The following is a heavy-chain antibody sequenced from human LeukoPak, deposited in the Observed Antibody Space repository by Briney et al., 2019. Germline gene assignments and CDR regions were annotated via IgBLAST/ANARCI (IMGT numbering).Heavy chain of an antibody. CDR1: GFTFSSYN. V-gene: IGHV3-21*01. CDR2: ITSSRIYI. CDR3: ARDGSRGNLVTAPDF. Sequence: GGSLRLSCAASGFTFSSYNMNWVRQAPGKGLEWVSSITSSRIYIYYADSVKGRFTISRDNAKNSLYLQMNSLRAEDTAVYYCARDGSRGNLVTAPDFWGQGTLVTVSS. D-gene: IGHD2-21*02. J-gene: IGHJ4*02.